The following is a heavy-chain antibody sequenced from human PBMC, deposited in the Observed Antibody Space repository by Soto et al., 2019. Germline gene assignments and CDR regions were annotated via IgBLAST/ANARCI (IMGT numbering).Heavy chain of an antibody. CDR2: INPILIMS. CDR3: ASSYGSGYRAFDY. J-gene: IGHJ4*02. D-gene: IGHD3-10*01. CDR1: GDTFTFYS. Sequence: QVQLVQSGAEVKKPGSSVKVSCKASGDTFTFYSINWVRQAPGLGLEWVGRINPILIMSNYAQRFQARVTMTADKSTSTADMELSSLRSEDTAMYYCASSYGSGYRAFDYWGQGALVTVSS. V-gene: IGHV1-69*02.